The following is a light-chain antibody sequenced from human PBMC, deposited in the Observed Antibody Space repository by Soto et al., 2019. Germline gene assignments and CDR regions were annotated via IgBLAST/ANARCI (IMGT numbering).Light chain of an antibody. CDR3: QQYSSSPPIT. CDR2: DAS. V-gene: IGKV3-20*01. CDR1: QSVSSSY. J-gene: IGKJ1*01. Sequence: VMTQSPATLSVSPGERATLSCRASQSVSSSYLAWYQQKPGQAPRLLIYDASTRATGIPDRFSGSGSGTDFTLTISSLEPEDFAVYYCQQYSSSPPITFGQGTKVDIK.